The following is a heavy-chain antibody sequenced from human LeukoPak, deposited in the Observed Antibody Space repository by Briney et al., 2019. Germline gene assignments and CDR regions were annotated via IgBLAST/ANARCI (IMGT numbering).Heavy chain of an antibody. CDR1: GFTFRDYA. V-gene: IGHV3-23*01. Sequence: GGSLRLSCAVSGFTFRDYATNWVRQAPGKGLEWVSAITADGGSTHYTISVKGRFIISRDTPKNTLYLQMNNVRAEDTAVYFCARVWIRDYMDVWGEGTTVTVSS. CDR2: ITADGGST. D-gene: IGHD1-1*01. CDR3: ARVWIRDYMDV. J-gene: IGHJ6*03.